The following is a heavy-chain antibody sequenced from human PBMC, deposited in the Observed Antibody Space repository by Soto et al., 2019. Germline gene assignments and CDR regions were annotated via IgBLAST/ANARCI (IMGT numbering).Heavy chain of an antibody. CDR1: GYTFSGFY. D-gene: IGHD6-19*01. CDR2: INPNSGGT. J-gene: IGHJ4*02. CDR3: ASAAVTGTAGLDF. V-gene: IGHV1-2*02. Sequence: AALKVSCEASGYTFSGFYMHWVRQAPGQGLEWMGWINPNSGGTKSAEKFQGRVTMTRDTSISTAYMELSRLTSDDTAVYYCASAAVTGTAGLDFWGEVPQVTVPP.